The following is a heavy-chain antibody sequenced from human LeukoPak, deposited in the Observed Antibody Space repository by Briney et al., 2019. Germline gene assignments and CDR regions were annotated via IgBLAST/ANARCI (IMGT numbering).Heavy chain of an antibody. J-gene: IGHJ4*02. D-gene: IGHD3-22*01. Sequence: ASVKVSCKASGYTFTSYGISWVRQAPGQGLEWMGWISAYNGNTNYAQKLQGRGTMTTDTSTITAYMELSSLRSEDTAAYYCARARSLYDSSANLFDYWGQGTLVTVSS. CDR3: ARARSLYDSSANLFDY. CDR1: GYTFTSYG. V-gene: IGHV1-18*01. CDR2: ISAYNGNT.